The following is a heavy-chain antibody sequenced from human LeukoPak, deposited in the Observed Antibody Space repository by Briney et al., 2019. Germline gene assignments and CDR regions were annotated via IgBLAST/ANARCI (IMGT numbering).Heavy chain of an antibody. CDR2: INPNSGGT. CDR1: RYTFTGYY. D-gene: IGHD3-22*01. V-gene: IGHV1-2*02. J-gene: IGHJ4*02. CDR3: ARVAPMIVVVSFDY. Sequence: GASVKVSCKGSRYTFTGYYIHWVRQAPGQGLEWMGWINPNSGGTNYAQKFQGRVTMTRDTSISTAYMELSRLRSDDTAVYYCARVAPMIVVVSFDYWGQGTLVTVSS.